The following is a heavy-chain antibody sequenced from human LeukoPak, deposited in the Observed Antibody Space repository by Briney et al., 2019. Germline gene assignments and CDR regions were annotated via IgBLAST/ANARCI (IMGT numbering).Heavy chain of an antibody. CDR1: GGTFSSYA. Sequence: GSSLKVSCKASGGTFSSYAISWVRQARGPGLEWMGGIIPIFGTANYAQKFQCRVTITTEESTSTDYMELSSLRSEDTAAYYCARDSGTPYDYDAFDIWGQGTMVTVSS. CDR2: IIPIFGTA. V-gene: IGHV1-69*05. J-gene: IGHJ3*02. D-gene: IGHD5-12*01. CDR3: ARDSGTPYDYDAFDI.